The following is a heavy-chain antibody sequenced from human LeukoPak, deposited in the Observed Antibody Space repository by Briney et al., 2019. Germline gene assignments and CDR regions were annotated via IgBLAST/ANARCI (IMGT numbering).Heavy chain of an antibody. CDR1: GGSISSGGYY. V-gene: IGHV4-31*03. CDR2: IYYSGST. J-gene: IGHJ6*03. Sequence: PSQTLSPTCTVSGGSISSGGYYWSWIRQHPGKGLEWIGYIYYSGSTYYNPSLKSRVTISVDTSKNQFSLKLSSVTAADTAVYYCARAPITIFGVVIYYYYMDVWGKGTTVTVSS. CDR3: ARAPITIFGVVIYYYYMDV. D-gene: IGHD3-3*01.